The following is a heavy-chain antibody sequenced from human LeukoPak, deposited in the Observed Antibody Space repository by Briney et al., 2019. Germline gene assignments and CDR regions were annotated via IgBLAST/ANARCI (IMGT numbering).Heavy chain of an antibody. CDR1: GGSISSYY. V-gene: IGHV4-59*01. CDR3: ARLYSSGWYGDY. D-gene: IGHD6-19*01. CDR2: IYYSGST. J-gene: IGHJ4*02. Sequence: SETLSLTCTVSGGSISSYYWSWIRQPPGKGLEWIGYIYYSGSTNYNPSLKSRATISVDTSKNQFSLKLSSVTAADTVVYYCARLYSSGWYGDYWGQGTLVTVSS.